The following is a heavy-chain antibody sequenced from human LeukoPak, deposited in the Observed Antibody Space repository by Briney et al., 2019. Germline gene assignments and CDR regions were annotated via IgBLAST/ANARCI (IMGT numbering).Heavy chain of an antibody. V-gene: IGHV3-33*01. J-gene: IGHJ4*02. CDR3: ARQQQRGYSGYEPFDY. CDR2: IWYDGSNK. D-gene: IGHD5-12*01. Sequence: PGGSLRLSCAASGFTFSSCGMHWVCQAPGPGMGRVGVIWYDGSNKYYADSVKGRFTISRDNSKNTLYLQMNSLRAEDTAVYYCARQQQRGYSGYEPFDYWGQGTLVTVSS. CDR1: GFTFSSCG.